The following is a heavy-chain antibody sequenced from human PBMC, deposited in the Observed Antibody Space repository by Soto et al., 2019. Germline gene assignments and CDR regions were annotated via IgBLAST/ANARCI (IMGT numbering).Heavy chain of an antibody. CDR1: GYTFPSYG. CDR2: ISAYNGNT. V-gene: IGHV1-18*01. D-gene: IGHD6-13*01. J-gene: IGHJ4*02. Sequence: QVQLVQSGAEVKKPGASVKVACKASGYTFPSYGIRWVRQAPGQGIEWMGWISAYNGNTNYAQKLQGRVTMTTDTSTSTAYMELRSLRSDDTAVYYCARGVARIAAAGDFDYWGQGTLVTVSS. CDR3: ARGVARIAAAGDFDY.